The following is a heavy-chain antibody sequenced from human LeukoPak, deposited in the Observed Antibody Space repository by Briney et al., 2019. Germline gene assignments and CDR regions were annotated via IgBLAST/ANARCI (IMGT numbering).Heavy chain of an antibody. D-gene: IGHD2-21*02. J-gene: IGHJ5*02. V-gene: IGHV3-48*04. CDR3: ARDVTYCGGDRFDP. Sequence: PGGSLRLSCAASGFTFSSSAMNWVRQAPGKGLEWVSYISSGTSTIYYADSVKGRFTISRDNAKNSLYLQMNSLRAEDTAVYYRARDVTYCGGDRFDPWGQGTLVTVSS. CDR1: GFTFSSSA. CDR2: ISSGTSTI.